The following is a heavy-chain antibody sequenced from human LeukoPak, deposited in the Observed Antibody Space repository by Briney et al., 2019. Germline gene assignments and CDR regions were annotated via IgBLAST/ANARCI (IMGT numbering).Heavy chain of an antibody. V-gene: IGHV1-69*13. CDR3: AREGSIAVAGDNWFDP. CDR1: GYTFTSYG. CDR2: IIPIFGTA. J-gene: IGHJ5*02. Sequence: ASVKVSCKASGYTFTSYGISWVRQAPGQGLEWMGGIIPIFGTANYAQKFQGRVTITADESTSTAYMELSSLRSEDTAVYYCAREGSIAVAGDNWFDPWGQGTLVTVSS. D-gene: IGHD6-19*01.